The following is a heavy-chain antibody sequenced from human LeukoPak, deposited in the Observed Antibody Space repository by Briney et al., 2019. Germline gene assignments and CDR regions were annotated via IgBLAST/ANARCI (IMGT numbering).Heavy chain of an antibody. CDR1: GVTVSSTY. V-gene: IGHV3-74*01. CDR2: INTDGSTT. Sequence: GGSLRLSCAASGVTVSSTYMSWVRQAPGKGLVWVSRINTDGSTTTYADSVKGRLTISRDNAKNTLYLQMNSLRADDTAVYYCTASKNYWGQGTLVTVSS. CDR3: TASKNY. J-gene: IGHJ4*02. D-gene: IGHD6-6*01.